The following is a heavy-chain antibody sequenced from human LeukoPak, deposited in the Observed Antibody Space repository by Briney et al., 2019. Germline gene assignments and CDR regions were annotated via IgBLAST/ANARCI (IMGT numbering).Heavy chain of an antibody. V-gene: IGHV1-2*02. CDR3: ARAVLAAAGQGFDY. CDR1: GYTFTGYY. CDR2: ITPNSGGT. J-gene: IGHJ4*02. D-gene: IGHD6-13*01. Sequence: ASVKVSCKASGYTFTGYYMHWVRQAPGQGLEWMGWITPNSGGTNYAQKFQGRVTMTRDTSISTAYMELSRLRSDDTAVYYCARAVLAAAGQGFDYWGQGTLVTVSS.